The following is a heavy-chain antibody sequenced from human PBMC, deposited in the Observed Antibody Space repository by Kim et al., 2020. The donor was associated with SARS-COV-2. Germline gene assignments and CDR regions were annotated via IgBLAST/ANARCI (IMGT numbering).Heavy chain of an antibody. CDR3: ASLSTGDVWEKFDY. CDR1: GFTFSSYW. J-gene: IGHJ4*02. D-gene: IGHD3-16*01. V-gene: IGHV3-74*01. Sequence: GGSLRLSCVASGFTFSSYWMHWVRQAPGKGLVWVSRVNSDGSSTSYADSVKGRFTISRDNARNTLYLQMNSLRAEDTAVYYCASLSTGDVWEKFDYWGQG. CDR2: VNSDGSST.